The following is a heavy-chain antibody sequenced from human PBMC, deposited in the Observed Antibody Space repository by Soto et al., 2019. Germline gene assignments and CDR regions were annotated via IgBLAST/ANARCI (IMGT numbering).Heavy chain of an antibody. J-gene: IGHJ6*02. V-gene: IGHV4-39*01. CDR3: ARHEDYGDYVEIKPGYYYYGMDV. CDR2: IYYSGST. Sequence: SETLSLTCTVSGGSISSSSYYWGWIRQPPGKGLEWIGSIYYSGSTYYNPSLKSRVTISVDTSKNQFSLKLSSVTAADTAVYYCARHEDYGDYVEIKPGYYYYGMDVWGQGTTVTVSS. D-gene: IGHD4-17*01. CDR1: GGSISSSSYY.